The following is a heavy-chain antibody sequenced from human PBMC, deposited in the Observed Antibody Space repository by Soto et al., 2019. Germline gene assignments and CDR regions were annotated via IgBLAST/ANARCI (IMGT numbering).Heavy chain of an antibody. CDR1: GGSISSYC. D-gene: IGHD1-1*01. Sequence: SETLSLTCXVSGGSISSYCWSWIRQHPGKGLEWIGYIYYSGSTNYNPSLKSRVTISVDTSKNQFSLKLSSVTAADTAVYYCARLERYYYMDVWGKGTTVTVSS. CDR2: IYYSGST. V-gene: IGHV4-59*08. J-gene: IGHJ6*03. CDR3: ARLERYYYMDV.